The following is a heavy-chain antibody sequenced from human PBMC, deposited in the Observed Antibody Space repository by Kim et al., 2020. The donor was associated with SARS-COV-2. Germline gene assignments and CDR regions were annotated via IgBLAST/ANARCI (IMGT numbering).Heavy chain of an antibody. V-gene: IGHV4-39*07. Sequence: SETLSLTCTVSGGSISSSSYYWGWIRQPPGKGLEWIGSIYYSGSTYYNPSLKSRVTISVDTSKNQFSLKLSSVTAADTAVYYCARASIQLWLPFDYWGQGTLVTVSS. D-gene: IGHD5-18*01. J-gene: IGHJ4*02. CDR1: GGSISSSSYY. CDR2: IYYSGST. CDR3: ARASIQLWLPFDY.